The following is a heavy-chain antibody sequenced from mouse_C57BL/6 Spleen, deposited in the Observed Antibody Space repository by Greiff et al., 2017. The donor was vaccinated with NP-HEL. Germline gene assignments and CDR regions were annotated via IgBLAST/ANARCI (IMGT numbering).Heavy chain of an antibody. V-gene: IGHV1-64*01. D-gene: IGHD1-1*01. J-gene: IGHJ2*01. CDR2: IHPNSGST. CDR1: GYTFTSYW. CDR3: ARRGTVVATD. Sequence: QVQLQQSGAELVKPGASVKLSCKASGYTFTSYWMHWVKQRPGQGLEWIGMIHPNSGSTNYNEKFKSKATLTVDKSSSTAYMQLSSLTSEDSAVYYCARRGTVVATDWGQGTTLTVSS.